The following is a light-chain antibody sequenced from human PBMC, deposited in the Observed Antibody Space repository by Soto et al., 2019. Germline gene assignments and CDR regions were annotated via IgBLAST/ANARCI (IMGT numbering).Light chain of an antibody. J-gene: IGKJ1*01. Sequence: EIVLTQSPGTLSLSPGERATLSCRASQSVGNSLAWYRQKPGRAPRLLIYSASSRATGIPDRFSGSGSGTDFTLTVSRLEPDDFAVYYCQQYENLPHTFGQGTKVEIK. CDR3: QQYENLPHT. CDR1: QSVGNS. V-gene: IGKV3-20*01. CDR2: SAS.